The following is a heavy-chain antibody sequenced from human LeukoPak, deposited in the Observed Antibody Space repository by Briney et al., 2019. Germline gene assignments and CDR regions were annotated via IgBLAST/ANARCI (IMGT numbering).Heavy chain of an antibody. CDR2: ISAYNGNT. J-gene: IGHJ6*02. V-gene: IGHV1-18*01. CDR1: GYTFTSYG. Sequence: ASVKVSCKASGYTFTSYGISWVRQAPGQGLEWMGWISAYNGNTNYAQKLQGRVTMTTDTSTSTAYMELRSLRSDGTAVYYCARDQLPDIVVVLNYYYGMDVWGQGTTVTVSS. CDR3: ARDQLPDIVVVLNYYYGMDV. D-gene: IGHD2-2*01.